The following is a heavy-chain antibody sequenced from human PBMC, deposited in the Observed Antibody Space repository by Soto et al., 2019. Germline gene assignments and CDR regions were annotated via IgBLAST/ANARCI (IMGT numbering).Heavy chain of an antibody. J-gene: IGHJ4*02. CDR2: TSAYNGNT. Sequence: ASVKVSCKASGYTFTNYGISWVRQAPGQGLEWMGWTSAYNGNTNYAQKLQGRVTMTTDTSTSTAYMELRSLRSDDTAVYYCARDQYYYDSSGSLGFDYWGQGTLVTVSS. CDR1: GYTFTNYG. D-gene: IGHD3-22*01. CDR3: ARDQYYYDSSGSLGFDY. V-gene: IGHV1-18*01.